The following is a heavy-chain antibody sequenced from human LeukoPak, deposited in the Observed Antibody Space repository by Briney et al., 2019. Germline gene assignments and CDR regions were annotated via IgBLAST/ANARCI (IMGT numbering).Heavy chain of an antibody. J-gene: IGHJ4*02. CDR3: ARAPPGLIYGPGDY. V-gene: IGHV1-18*01. Sequence: ASVKVSCRASGYTFTNYGITWVRQAPGQGLEWMGWISASNGDTHYSEKFQDRITVTTDTSTSTAYMELRSLVSDDTAVYYCARAPPGLIYGPGDYWGQGTLVTVSS. CDR1: GYTFTNYG. D-gene: IGHD3-3*02. CDR2: ISASNGDT.